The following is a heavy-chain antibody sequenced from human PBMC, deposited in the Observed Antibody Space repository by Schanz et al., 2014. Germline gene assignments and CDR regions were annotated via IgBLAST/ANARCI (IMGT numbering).Heavy chain of an antibody. V-gene: IGHV3-30*03. CDR1: GFTFSGYG. D-gene: IGHD6-13*01. CDR2: ISYDGRHK. CDR3: ARDLRNSRPSYYDH. Sequence: QVQLVESGGGVVQPGRSLRLSCAASGFTFSGYGMHWVRQAPGKGLEWVAIISYDGRHKNYADSVKGRFTISRDNSKNTLYLQMDALRAEDTAVYYCARDLRNSRPSYYDHWGQGTLVTVSA. J-gene: IGHJ4*02.